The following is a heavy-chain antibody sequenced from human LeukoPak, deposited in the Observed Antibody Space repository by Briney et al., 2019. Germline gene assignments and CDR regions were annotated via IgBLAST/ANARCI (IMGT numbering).Heavy chain of an antibody. D-gene: IGHD3-22*01. CDR1: GGSISSGSYY. V-gene: IGHV4-61*02. J-gene: IGHJ6*03. CDR2: IYASGST. Sequence: NPSETLSLTCTVSGGSISSGSYYWSWIRQPAGKGLEWIGRIYASGSTNYNPSLKSRVTISVDTSKNQFSLKLSSVTAADTAVYYCARLIGHYYYYYMDVWGKGTTVTVSS. CDR3: ARLIGHYYYYYMDV.